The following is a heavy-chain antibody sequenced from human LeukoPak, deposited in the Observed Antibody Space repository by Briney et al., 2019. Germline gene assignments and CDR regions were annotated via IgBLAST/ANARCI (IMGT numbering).Heavy chain of an antibody. Sequence: GGSLRLSCAASGFTFSGYWMHWVRQAPGKGLVWVSRIISDGSGTTYADSVKGRFTMSRDNAKNTLYLQMNSLRAEDTAVYYCVRDSNYHPDCWGQGTLVIVSS. CDR3: VRDSNYHPDC. V-gene: IGHV3-74*01. J-gene: IGHJ4*02. CDR2: IISDGSGT. CDR1: GFTFSGYW. D-gene: IGHD4-11*01.